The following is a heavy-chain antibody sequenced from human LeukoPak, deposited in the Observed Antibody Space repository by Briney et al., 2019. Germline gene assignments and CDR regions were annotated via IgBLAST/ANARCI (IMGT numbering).Heavy chain of an antibody. CDR3: ARGFGHYFDY. V-gene: IGHV4-39*07. J-gene: IGHJ4*02. D-gene: IGHD3-16*01. CDR1: GGSISSSYYY. Sequence: SETLSLTCTVSGGSISSSYYYWGWIRQPPGKGLEWIGSIYYSGSTYYNPSLKSRVTTSVDTSKNQFSLKLPSVTAADTAVYYCARGFGHYFDYWGQGTLVTVSS. CDR2: IYYSGST.